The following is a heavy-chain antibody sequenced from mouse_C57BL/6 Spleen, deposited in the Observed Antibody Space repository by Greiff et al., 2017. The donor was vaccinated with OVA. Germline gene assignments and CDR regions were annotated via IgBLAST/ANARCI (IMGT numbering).Heavy chain of an antibody. D-gene: IGHD2-2*01. J-gene: IGHJ4*01. V-gene: IGHV2-2*01. Sequence: QVQLKESGPGLVQPSQSLSITCTVSGFSLTSYGVHWVRQSPGQGLEWLGVIWSGGSTDYNAAFISRLSISKDNSKSQVFFKMNSLQADDTAIYYCARNGNGYDRYYAMDYWGQGTSVTVSS. CDR1: GFSLTSYG. CDR3: ARNGNGYDRYYAMDY. CDR2: IWSGGST.